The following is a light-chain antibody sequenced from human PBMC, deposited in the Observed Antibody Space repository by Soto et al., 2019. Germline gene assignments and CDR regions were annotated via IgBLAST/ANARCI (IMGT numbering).Light chain of an antibody. CDR3: QQRSNWPPAIT. CDR2: DAS. Sequence: EIVLTQSPATLSLSPGERATLSCRASQSVSSYLAWYQQKPGQAPRLLIYDASNRATGIPARFSGSGSGTDFTLTISGPEPEDFAVYYCQQRSNWPPAITFGQGTRLEIK. CDR1: QSVSSY. V-gene: IGKV3-11*01. J-gene: IGKJ5*01.